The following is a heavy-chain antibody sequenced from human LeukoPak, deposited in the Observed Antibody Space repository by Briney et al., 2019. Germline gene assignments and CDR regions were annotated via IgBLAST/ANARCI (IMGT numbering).Heavy chain of an antibody. CDR1: GGSFSGYY. CDR2: INHSGST. J-gene: IGHJ4*02. D-gene: IGHD3-22*01. Sequence: PSETLSLTCAVYGGSFSGYYWSWIRQPPGKGLEWIGEINHSGSTNYNPSLKNRVTISVDTSKNQFSLKLSSVTAADTAVYYCARSPLYYYDSSGYYDYWGQGTLVTVSS. V-gene: IGHV4-34*01. CDR3: ARSPLYYYDSSGYYDY.